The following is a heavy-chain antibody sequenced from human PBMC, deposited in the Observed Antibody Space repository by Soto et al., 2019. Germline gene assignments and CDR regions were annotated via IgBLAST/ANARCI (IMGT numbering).Heavy chain of an antibody. CDR1: GFTSSDHY. CDR2: TRDKGNGYTP. V-gene: IGHV3-72*01. Sequence: GGSMKLACSAAGFTSSDHYMDGVRQAPGKGLEWVGRTRDKGNGYTPEYAASVKGRFTISRDASKNSLYLQMDSLKTEDTAVYHCARVGFSRGWSFFDLWGQGTQVTVS. D-gene: IGHD6-19*01. J-gene: IGHJ4*02. CDR3: ARVGFSRGWSFFDL.